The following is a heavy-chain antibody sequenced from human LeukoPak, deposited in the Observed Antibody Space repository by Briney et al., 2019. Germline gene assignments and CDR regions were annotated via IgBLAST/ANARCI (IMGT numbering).Heavy chain of an antibody. CDR1: GGSFSGYY. Sequence: KSSETLSLTCAVYGGSFSGYYWSWIRQPPGKGLEWIGEINHSGSTNYNPSLKSRVTISVDTSKNQFSLKLSSVTAADTAVYYCARGSGIVGAPKGWFDPWGQGTLVTVSS. CDR3: ARGSGIVGAPKGWFDP. V-gene: IGHV4-34*01. CDR2: INHSGST. J-gene: IGHJ5*02. D-gene: IGHD1-26*01.